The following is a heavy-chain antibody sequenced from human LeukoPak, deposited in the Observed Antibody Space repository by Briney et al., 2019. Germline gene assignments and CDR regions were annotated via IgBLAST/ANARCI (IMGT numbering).Heavy chain of an antibody. V-gene: IGHV4-39*01. CDR2: IYYSGNT. D-gene: IGHD1-26*01. CDR3: ARHRGSGSYYVPFDY. J-gene: IGHJ4*02. Sequence: SETLSLTCTVSGGSISSSNYYWGWVRQPPGKGLEWIGSIYYSGNTYYNSSLKSRITVSLDTSRNQFSLKLSSVTAADTAVYYCARHRGSGSYYVPFDYWGQGTLVTVSS. CDR1: GGSISSSNYY.